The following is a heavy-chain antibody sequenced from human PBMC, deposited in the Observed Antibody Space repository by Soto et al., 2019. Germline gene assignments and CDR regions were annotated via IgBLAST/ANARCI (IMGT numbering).Heavy chain of an antibody. J-gene: IGHJ4*02. V-gene: IGHV3-48*03. CDR1: GFTFSSYE. Sequence: PGGSLRLSCAASGFTFSSYEMNWVRQAPGKGLEWVSYISSSGSTIYYADSVKGRFTISRDNAKNSLYLQMNSLRAADTAVYYCARHYTIFGVVIHFDYWGQGTLVTVSS. CDR3: ARHYTIFGVVIHFDY. D-gene: IGHD3-3*01. CDR2: ISSSGSTI.